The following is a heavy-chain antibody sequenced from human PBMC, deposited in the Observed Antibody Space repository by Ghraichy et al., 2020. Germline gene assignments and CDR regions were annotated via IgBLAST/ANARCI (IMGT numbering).Heavy chain of an antibody. J-gene: IGHJ4*02. CDR2: ISGSGGST. CDR1: GFTFSSYA. CDR3: ARGYYDFWSGYSGTFDY. D-gene: IGHD3-3*01. V-gene: IGHV3-23*01. Sequence: GESLNISCAASGFTFSSYAMSWVRQAPGKGLEWVSAISGSGGSTYYADSVKGRFTISRDNSKNTLYLQMNSLRAEDTAVYYCARGYYDFWSGYSGTFDYWGQGTLVTVSS.